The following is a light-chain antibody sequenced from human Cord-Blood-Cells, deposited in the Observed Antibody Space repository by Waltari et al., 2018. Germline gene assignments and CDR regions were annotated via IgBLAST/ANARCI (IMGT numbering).Light chain of an antibody. V-gene: IGKV1-39*01. CDR3: QQSYSTPYMDS. CDR2: AAS. J-gene: IGKJ2*03. Sequence: DIRMTQSPSSLSASVGDRVTITCRASQSISSYLNWYQQKPGKAPKLLIYAASSLQSGVPSRFSGSGSGTDFTLTISSRQPEDFATYYCQQSYSTPYMDSFGQGTKLEIK. CDR1: QSISSY.